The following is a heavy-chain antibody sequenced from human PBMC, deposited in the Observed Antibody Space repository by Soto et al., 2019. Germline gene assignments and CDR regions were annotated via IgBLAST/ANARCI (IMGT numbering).Heavy chain of an antibody. CDR2: MYPDDSDI. CDR3: VNAYVYDFEYSNYYRDAFDI. Sequence: GESLKISCKASGYSFSFYWIGWVRQMPGKGLEWMAIMYPDDSDIRYSPSFEAHVTISADKSTSTAFLQWSSLKASDTAMYYCVNAYVYDFEYSNYYRDAFDIWGQGTLVTVSS. J-gene: IGHJ3*02. D-gene: IGHD3-22*01. CDR1: GYSFSFYW. V-gene: IGHV5-51*01.